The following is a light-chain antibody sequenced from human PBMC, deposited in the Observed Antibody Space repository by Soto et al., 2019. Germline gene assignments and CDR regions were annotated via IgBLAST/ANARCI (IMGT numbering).Light chain of an antibody. CDR2: KVS. CDR1: QSLVYIDGNTY. V-gene: IGKV2-30*01. Sequence: DVVMTQSPLSLPVTLAQPASISCRSSQSLVYIDGNTYLTWFQQKPGQSPRRLIYKVSTRDSGVPGRFSGSGSGTDFTLKISRVEAEDVGVCYCMQGTHWPHTFGQGTKLEIK. CDR3: MQGTHWPHT. J-gene: IGKJ2*01.